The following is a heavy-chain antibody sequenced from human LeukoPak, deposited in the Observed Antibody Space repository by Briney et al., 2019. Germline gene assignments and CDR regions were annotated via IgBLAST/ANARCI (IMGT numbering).Heavy chain of an antibody. CDR3: ARSVYSSSSVDWFDP. J-gene: IGHJ5*02. Sequence: SETLSLTCTVSGGSISSYYWSWIRQPPGKGLEWIGYIYYSGSTNYNPSLKSRVTISVDTSKNQFSLKLSSVTAADTAVYYCARSVYSSSSVDWFDPWGQGTLVTVSS. CDR2: IYYSGST. D-gene: IGHD6-13*01. CDR1: GGSISSYY. V-gene: IGHV4-59*08.